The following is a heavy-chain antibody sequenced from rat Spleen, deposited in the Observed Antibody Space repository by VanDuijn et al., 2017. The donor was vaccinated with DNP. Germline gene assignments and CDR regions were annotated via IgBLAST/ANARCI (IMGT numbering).Heavy chain of an antibody. CDR2: INTGSGGT. Sequence: QIQLRQSGAEPAKPGSSVKISCEASGYTFTTYYMTWIKQTTGQGLEYIGYINTGSGGTNYNEKFRGKATLTVDTSSNTAFMQLSSLTPDDSAIYYCARRRLPYWYFDFWGQGVMVTVSS. CDR1: GYTFTTYY. CDR3: ARRRLPYWYFDF. V-gene: IGHV1-43*01. D-gene: IGHD1-8*01. J-gene: IGHJ2*01.